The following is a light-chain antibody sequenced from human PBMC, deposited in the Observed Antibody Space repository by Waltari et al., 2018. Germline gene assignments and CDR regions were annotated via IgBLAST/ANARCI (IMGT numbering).Light chain of an antibody. V-gene: IGKV1-5*01. CDR2: DAS. CDR3: QQYNSFWT. CDR1: QSINNW. J-gene: IGKJ1*01. Sequence: DIQMTQSPSTLSASVGARVTITCRASQSINNWLAWFQQKPGKAPKILIYDASSWESGVPSRFSGSGSGTAFTLTISSLQPDDFATYYCQQYNSFWTFGQGTKVEIK.